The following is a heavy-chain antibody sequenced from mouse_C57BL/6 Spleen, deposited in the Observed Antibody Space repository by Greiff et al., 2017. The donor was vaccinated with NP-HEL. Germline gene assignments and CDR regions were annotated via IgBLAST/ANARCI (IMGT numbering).Heavy chain of an antibody. CDR1: GYTFTDYY. V-gene: IGHV1-19*01. CDR2: INPYNGGT. Sequence: EVQLQQSGPVLVKPGASVKMSCKASGYTFTDYYMNWVKQSHGKSLEWIGVINPYNGGTSYNQKFKGKATLTVDKSSSTAYMELNSLTSEDSAVYYCARRHYSGSSNYFDYWGQGTTLTVSS. CDR3: ARRHYSGSSNYFDY. D-gene: IGHD1-1*01. J-gene: IGHJ2*01.